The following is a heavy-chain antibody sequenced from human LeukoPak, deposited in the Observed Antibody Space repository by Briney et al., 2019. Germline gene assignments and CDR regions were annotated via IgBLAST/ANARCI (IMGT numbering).Heavy chain of an antibody. V-gene: IGHV4-59*12. D-gene: IGHD6-13*01. CDR3: ARREAAAAYFDY. CDR2: IYYSGST. J-gene: IGHJ4*02. CDR1: GGSISSYY. Sequence: PSETLSLTCTVSGGSISSYYWSWIRQPPGKGLEWIGYIYYSGSTNYNPSLKSRVTTSVDKPKNQFSLNLSSVTAADTAVYYCARREAAAAYFDYWGQGTLVTVSS.